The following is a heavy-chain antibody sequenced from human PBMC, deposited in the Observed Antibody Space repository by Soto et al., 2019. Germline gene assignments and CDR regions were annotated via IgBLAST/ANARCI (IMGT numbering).Heavy chain of an antibody. Sequence: GGSLKISCKGSGYSFTNYWIGWVRQMPGKGLEWMGMIYPDDSDTKYSPSVQGQVTFSADKSINTAYLQWSSLKASDTAIYYCARLEWLSLAAWFDPWGQGTLVTVSS. CDR3: ARLEWLSLAAWFDP. J-gene: IGHJ5*02. D-gene: IGHD3-3*01. CDR2: IYPDDSDT. CDR1: GYSFTNYW. V-gene: IGHV5-51*01.